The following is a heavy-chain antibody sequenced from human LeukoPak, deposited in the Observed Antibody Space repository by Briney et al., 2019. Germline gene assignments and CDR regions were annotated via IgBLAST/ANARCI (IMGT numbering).Heavy chain of an antibody. CDR3: ARQGDGGWYYFDY. CDR1: GGSISSSNW. Sequence: PSETLSLTCTVSGGSISSSNWWSWVRQPPGKGLEWIGEIYHSGSTNYNPSLKSRVTISVDKSKNQFSLKLTSVTAADTAAYYCARQGDGGWYYFDYWGQGTLVTVSS. V-gene: IGHV4-4*02. CDR2: IYHSGST. D-gene: IGHD6-19*01. J-gene: IGHJ4*02.